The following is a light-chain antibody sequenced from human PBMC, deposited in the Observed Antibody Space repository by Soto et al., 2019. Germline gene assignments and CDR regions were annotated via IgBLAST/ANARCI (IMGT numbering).Light chain of an antibody. CDR1: PSNIGSNT. J-gene: IGLJ1*01. Sequence: QLVLTQPPSASGTPGQRVTITCSGSPSNIGSNTVNWYQQLPGTAPKLLIYTNNQRPSGVPDRLAGSKSGTSASLAISGLQSEDEADYFCAAWDDGLNDCVCGTGTKLTVL. V-gene: IGLV1-44*01. CDR3: AAWDDGLNDCV. CDR2: TNN.